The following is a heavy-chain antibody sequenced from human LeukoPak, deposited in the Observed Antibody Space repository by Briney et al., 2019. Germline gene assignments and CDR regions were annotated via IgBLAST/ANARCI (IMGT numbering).Heavy chain of an antibody. CDR3: ARDTSGYSGSWYDY. Sequence: SETLSLTCTVSGGSISSGDYYWSWIRQPPGKGLEWIGYIYYSGSTYYNPSLKSRVTISVDTSKNQFSLKLSSVTAADTAVYYCARDTSGYSGSWYDYWGQGTLVTVSS. V-gene: IGHV4-30-4*08. D-gene: IGHD6-13*01. CDR2: IYYSGST. J-gene: IGHJ4*02. CDR1: GGSISSGDYY.